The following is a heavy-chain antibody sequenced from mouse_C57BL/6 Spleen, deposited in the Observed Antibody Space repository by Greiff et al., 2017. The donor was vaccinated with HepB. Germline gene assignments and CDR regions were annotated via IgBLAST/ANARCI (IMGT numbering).Heavy chain of an antibody. CDR2: IHPNSGST. CDR1: GYTFTSYW. CDR3: ARRAITTRYYAMDY. J-gene: IGHJ4*01. D-gene: IGHD2-4*01. V-gene: IGHV1-64*01. Sequence: QVQLQQSGAELVKPGASVKLSCKASGYTFTSYWMHWVKQRPGQGLEWIGMIHPNSGSTNYNEKFKSKATLTVDKSSSTAYMQLSSLTSEDSAVYYCARRAITTRYYAMDYWGQGTSVTVSS.